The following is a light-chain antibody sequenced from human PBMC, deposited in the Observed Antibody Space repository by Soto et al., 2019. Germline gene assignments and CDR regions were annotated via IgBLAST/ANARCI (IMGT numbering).Light chain of an antibody. J-gene: IGKJ3*01. V-gene: IGKV3-20*01. Sequence: EIVLTQSPGTLSLSPGERATLSCRASQSVGSSYLAWYQQKPGQAPRLLIYSTTSRATGIPDRFSGSGSGTDFTPTISRLDPEDFAVYYCQQYSSSFTFGPGTKVEIK. CDR2: STT. CDR3: QQYSSSFT. CDR1: QSVGSSY.